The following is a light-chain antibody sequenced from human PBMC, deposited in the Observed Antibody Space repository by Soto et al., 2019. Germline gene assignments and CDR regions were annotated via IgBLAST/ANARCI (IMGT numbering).Light chain of an antibody. CDR2: DAS. CDR1: QGISSA. CDR3: QQFNSYPS. J-gene: IGKJ2*01. V-gene: IGKV1-13*02. Sequence: AIQLTQSPSSLSASVGDRVTITCSASQGISSALAWYQQKPGKAPKLLIYDASSLESGVPSRFSGSGSGTEFSLTVSGLQFEDFVTYYCQQFNSYPSFGQGTKLEIK.